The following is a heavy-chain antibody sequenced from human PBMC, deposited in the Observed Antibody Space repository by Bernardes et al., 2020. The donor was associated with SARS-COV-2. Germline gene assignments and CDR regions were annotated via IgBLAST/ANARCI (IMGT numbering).Heavy chain of an antibody. CDR2: ISSSGGST. Sequence: GGSLRLSCAASGFTFSSYAMNWVRQAPGKGLEWVSAISSSGGSTYYADSVRGRFTISRDNSKNTLYLQMNSQRAEDTAVYYCAKREYYDFWSGPIDYWGQGTLVTGSS. V-gene: IGHV3-23*01. J-gene: IGHJ4*02. CDR3: AKREYYDFWSGPIDY. CDR1: GFTFSSYA. D-gene: IGHD3-3*01.